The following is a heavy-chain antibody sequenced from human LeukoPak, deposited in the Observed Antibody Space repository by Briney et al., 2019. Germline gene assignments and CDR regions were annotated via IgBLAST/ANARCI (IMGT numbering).Heavy chain of an antibody. CDR2: ISDSGST. CDR1: GGFNTHYY. J-gene: IGHJ5*02. Sequence: SETLSLTCSVSGGFNTHYYWSWIRQPPGKGLEWIGYISDSGSTNYKPSLKSRVTISGDTSKNQFSLKLSSVTAADTAVYYCARDRPFGAWGQGTLVTVSS. V-gene: IGHV4-59*01. CDR3: ARDRPFGA. D-gene: IGHD3-10*01.